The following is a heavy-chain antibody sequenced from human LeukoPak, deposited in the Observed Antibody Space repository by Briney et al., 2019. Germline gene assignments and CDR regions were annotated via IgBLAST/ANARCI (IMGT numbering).Heavy chain of an antibody. D-gene: IGHD6-6*01. CDR3: ARAEREYSSSSGV. J-gene: IGHJ4*02. Sequence: GASVKVSCKASGYTFTGYYMHWVRQAPGQGLEWMGRINPNSGGTNYAQRFQGRVTMTRDTSISTVYMELSSLRSEDTAVYFCARAEREYSSSSGVWGQGTLVTVS. CDR2: INPNSGGT. V-gene: IGHV1-2*06. CDR1: GYTFTGYY.